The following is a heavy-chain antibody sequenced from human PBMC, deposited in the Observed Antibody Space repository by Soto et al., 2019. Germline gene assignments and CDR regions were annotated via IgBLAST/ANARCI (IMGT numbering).Heavy chain of an antibody. CDR3: VRDSGAKLSSS. CDR1: GGTFSSYR. V-gene: IGHV1-69*13. J-gene: IGHJ4*02. D-gene: IGHD6-13*01. CDR2: IVPIYRTA. Sequence: ASVKVSCKASGGTFSSYRINWVRQAPGQGLEWVGGIVPIYRTADYAQKFQGRVTITADESARTSYMELCSLKSQDTAVYYCVRDSGAKLSSSWGQGTLVTVSS.